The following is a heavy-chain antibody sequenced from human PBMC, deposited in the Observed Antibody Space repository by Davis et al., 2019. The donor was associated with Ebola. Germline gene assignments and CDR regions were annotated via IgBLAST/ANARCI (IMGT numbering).Heavy chain of an antibody. J-gene: IGHJ6*02. CDR3: ARFKTYYDFWSGYYLDYYYGMDV. D-gene: IGHD3-3*01. CDR1: GFTFSSYW. Sequence: GGSLRLSCAASGFTFSSYWMSWVRQAPGKGLEWVANIKQDGSEKYYVDSVKGRFTISRDNAKNSLYLQMNSLRAEDTAVYYCARFKTYYDFWSGYYLDYYYGMDVWGQGTTVTVSS. CDR2: IKQDGSEK. V-gene: IGHV3-7*03.